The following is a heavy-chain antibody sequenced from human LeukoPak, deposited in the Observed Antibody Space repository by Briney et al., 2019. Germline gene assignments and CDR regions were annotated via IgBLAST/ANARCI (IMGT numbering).Heavy chain of an antibody. D-gene: IGHD3-10*01. Sequence: ASVKVSCKASGYTFTGYYMHWVRQAPGQGLEWMGRINPNSGGTNYAQKFQGRVTMTRDTSISTAYMELSRLSSDDTAVFYCARDFYYGSDYWGQGTLVTVSS. V-gene: IGHV1-2*06. CDR1: GYTFTGYY. J-gene: IGHJ4*02. CDR2: INPNSGGT. CDR3: ARDFYYGSDY.